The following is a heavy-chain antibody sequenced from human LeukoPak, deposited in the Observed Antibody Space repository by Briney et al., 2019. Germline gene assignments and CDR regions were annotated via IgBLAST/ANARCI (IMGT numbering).Heavy chain of an antibody. CDR2: ITAYNGNT. Sequence: ASVKVSCKASGYTFITYGISWVRQAPGQGLEWMGWITAYNGNTNYAQKFQGRVTMTIDTTTSTAYMELRSLRSDDTAMYYCARDAGIAAAFGMDVWGQGTTVTVSS. CDR1: GYTFITYG. CDR3: ARDAGIAAAFGMDV. V-gene: IGHV1-18*01. D-gene: IGHD6-13*01. J-gene: IGHJ6*02.